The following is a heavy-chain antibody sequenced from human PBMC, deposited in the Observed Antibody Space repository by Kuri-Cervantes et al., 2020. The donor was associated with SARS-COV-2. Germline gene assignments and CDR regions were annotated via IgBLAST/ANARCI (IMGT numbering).Heavy chain of an antibody. J-gene: IGHJ6*03. CDR2: IYTSGST. Sequence: GSLRLSCTVSGGSISSYYWSWIRQPAGKGLEWIGRIYTSGSTNYNPSLKSRVTMSVDTSKNQFSLKLSSVTAEDTAVYYCARDALFNDFWGGYYYYMDVWGKGTTVTVSS. CDR3: ARDALFNDFWGGYYYYMDV. V-gene: IGHV4-4*07. D-gene: IGHD3-3*01. CDR1: GGSISSYY.